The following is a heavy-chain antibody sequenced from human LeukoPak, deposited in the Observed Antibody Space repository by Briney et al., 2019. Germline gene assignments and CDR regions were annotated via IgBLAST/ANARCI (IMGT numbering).Heavy chain of an antibody. V-gene: IGHV4-61*02. J-gene: IGHJ6*03. D-gene: IGHD3-9*01. CDR2: IYTSGST. CDR3: ARGGITINMDV. CDR1: GGSVSSGTYY. Sequence: PSETLSLTCTVSGGSVSSGTYYWSWIRQPAGKGLEWIGRIYTSGSTNYNPSLQSRASISIDTSKKQFSLKLSSVTAADTAVYYCARGGITINMDVWGKGTTVTISS.